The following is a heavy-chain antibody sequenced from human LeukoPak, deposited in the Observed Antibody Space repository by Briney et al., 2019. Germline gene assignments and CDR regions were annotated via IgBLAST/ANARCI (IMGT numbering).Heavy chain of an antibody. D-gene: IGHD4-17*01. CDR2: ISSDGSNK. CDR3: AKDNYGDYSTGAFGMDV. Sequence: GSSLRLSCAASRFTFSIFGMHWVRQAPGKGLEWVAVISSDGSNKYYADSVKGRFTISRDNSKNTLYLQMNSLRAEETAVYYCAKDNYGDYSTGAFGMDVWGQGTTVAVSS. CDR1: RFTFSIFG. J-gene: IGHJ6*02. V-gene: IGHV3-30*18.